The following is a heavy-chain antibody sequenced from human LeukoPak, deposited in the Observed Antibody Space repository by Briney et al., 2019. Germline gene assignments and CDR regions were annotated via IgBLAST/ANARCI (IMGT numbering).Heavy chain of an antibody. D-gene: IGHD6-13*01. V-gene: IGHV3-30*18. CDR2: ISYDGSNK. CDR3: AKGGAAASYYYYGMDV. CDR1: GFTFSNYG. J-gene: IGHJ6*02. Sequence: GGSLRLSCAASGFTFSNYGMHWVRQAPGKGLEWVAVISYDGSNKYYADSVRGRFTISRDNSKNTLYLQMNSLRAEDTAVYYCAKGGAAASYYYYGMDVWGQGTTVTVSS.